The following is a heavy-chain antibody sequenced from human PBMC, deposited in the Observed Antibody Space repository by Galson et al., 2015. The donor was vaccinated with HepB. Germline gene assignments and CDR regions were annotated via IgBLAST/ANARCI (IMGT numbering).Heavy chain of an antibody. CDR1: GFTFSSYA. J-gene: IGHJ4*02. V-gene: IGHV3-30*04. CDR2: ISYDGSNK. Sequence: SLRLSCAASGFTFSSYAMHWVRQAPGKGLEWVAVISYDGSNKYYADSVKGRFTISRDNSKNTLYLQMNSLRAEDTAVYYCANGQLWNPFDYWGQGTLVTVSS. D-gene: IGHD5-18*01. CDR3: ANGQLWNPFDY.